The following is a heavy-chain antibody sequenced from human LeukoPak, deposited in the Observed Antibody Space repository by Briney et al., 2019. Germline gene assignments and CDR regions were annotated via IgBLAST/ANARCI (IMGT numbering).Heavy chain of an antibody. Sequence: PGGSLRLSCAASGFTFTSYGMHWVRQAPGQGLEWVAFIRYDGNNKYYADSVKGRFTISRDNAKNSLYLQMNSLRAEDTAVYYCARDPDGLDAFDIWGQGTMVTVSS. J-gene: IGHJ3*02. CDR1: GFTFTSYG. CDR3: ARDPDGLDAFDI. V-gene: IGHV3-30*02. CDR2: IRYDGNNK. D-gene: IGHD5-12*01.